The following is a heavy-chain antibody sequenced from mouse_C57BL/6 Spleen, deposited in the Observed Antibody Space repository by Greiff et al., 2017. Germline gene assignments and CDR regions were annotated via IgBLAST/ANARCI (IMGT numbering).Heavy chain of an antibody. J-gene: IGHJ2*01. V-gene: IGHV1-81*01. CDR1: GYTFTSYG. D-gene: IGHD2-13*01. CDR2: IYPRSGNT. CDR3: ARWRKLTVEYFDY. Sequence: QVQLQQSGAELARPGASVKLSCKASGYTFTSYGISWVKQRTGQGLEWIGEIYPRSGNTYYNEKFKGKATLTADKSSSTAYMELRSLTSEDSAVYFCARWRKLTVEYFDYWGQGTTLTVSS.